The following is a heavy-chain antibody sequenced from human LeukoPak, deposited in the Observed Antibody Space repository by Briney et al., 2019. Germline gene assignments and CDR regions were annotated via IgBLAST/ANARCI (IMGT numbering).Heavy chain of an antibody. CDR1: GYSFTNYW. V-gene: IGHV5-51*01. J-gene: IGHJ4*02. D-gene: IGHD4-23*01. CDR3: ARHGGTTVVTPGAFDY. CDR2: IYPGDSDT. Sequence: GESLKISCKGSGYSFTNYWIGWVRQMPGKGLEWMGIIYPGDSDTRYSPSFQGQVTISADKSISTAYLQWSSLEASDTAMYCCARHGGTTVVTPGAFDYWGQGTLVTVSS.